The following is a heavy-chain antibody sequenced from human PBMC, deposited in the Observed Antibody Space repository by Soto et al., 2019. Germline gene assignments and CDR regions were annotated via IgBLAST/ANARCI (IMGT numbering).Heavy chain of an antibody. Sequence: QVQLQESGPGLVKPSWTLSLTCAVSGGSFSISTWWGWVRQPPGQGLEWIGEIYHSVITNNIPSLKSPVTISVDNSMNQFSLEPGDETAAEKAVYYCARVGGENVVPAALLIRYVMDVGGQWTTVTVSS. CDR3: ARVGGENVVPAALLIRYVMDV. CDR2: IYHSVIT. J-gene: IGHJ6*01. CDR1: GGSFSISTW. D-gene: IGHD2-2*01. V-gene: IGHV4-4*02.